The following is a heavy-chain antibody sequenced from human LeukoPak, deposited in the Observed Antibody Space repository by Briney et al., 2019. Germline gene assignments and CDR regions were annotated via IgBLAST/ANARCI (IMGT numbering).Heavy chain of an antibody. J-gene: IGHJ5*02. V-gene: IGHV4-39*01. CDR2: IDYSGST. CDR1: GGSISSSSYY. D-gene: IGHD3-3*01. CDR3: ARLRTGFWSGYPQYNWFDP. Sequence: SETLSLTCTVSGGSISSSSYYWGWIRQPPGKGLEWIGRIDYSGSTYYNPSLKSRVTIPVDTSKNQFSLKLSSVTAADTAVYYCARLRTGFWSGYPQYNWFDPWGQGTLVTVSS.